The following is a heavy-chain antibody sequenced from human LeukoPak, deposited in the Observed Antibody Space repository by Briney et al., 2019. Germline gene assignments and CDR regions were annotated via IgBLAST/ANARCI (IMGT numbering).Heavy chain of an antibody. CDR3: ASLHIVVVPAATFDY. J-gene: IGHJ4*02. CDR1: GGSFSGYY. CDR2: INHSGST. V-gene: IGHV4-34*01. Sequence: SETLSLTCAVYGGSFSGYYWSWIRQPPGKGLEWIGEINHSGSTNYNPSLKSRVTISVDTSKNQFSLKLSSVTAADTAVYYCASLHIVVVPAATFDYWGQGTLVTVSS. D-gene: IGHD2-2*01.